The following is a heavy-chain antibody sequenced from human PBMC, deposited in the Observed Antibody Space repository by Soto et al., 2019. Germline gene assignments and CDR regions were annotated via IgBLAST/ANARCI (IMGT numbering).Heavy chain of an antibody. J-gene: IGHJ5*02. CDR1: GGSISSGGYS. D-gene: IGHD6-6*01. Sequence: QLQLQESGSGLVKPSQTLSLTCAVSGGSISSGGYSWSWIRQPPGKGLEWIAYIYHSGSTYYNPTLSRSVTTSVGRSKDRFSLKLSSMTAAAAAGSSCASVPYPWGRGTLVTVSS. V-gene: IGHV4-30-2*01. CDR3: ASVPYP. CDR2: IYHSGST.